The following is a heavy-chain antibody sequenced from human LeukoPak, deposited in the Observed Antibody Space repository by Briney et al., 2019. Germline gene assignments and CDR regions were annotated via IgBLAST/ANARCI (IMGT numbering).Heavy chain of an antibody. CDR1: GGSISSYY. CDR2: INHSGST. J-gene: IGHJ4*02. CDR3: ARGVRGRDGYNLSIFYDY. Sequence: SETLSLTCTVSGGSISSYYWSWIRQPPGKGLEWIGEINHSGSTNYNPSLKSRVTISVDTSKNQFSLKLSSVTAADTAVYYCARGVRGRDGYNLSIFYDYWGQGTLVTVSS. V-gene: IGHV4-34*01. D-gene: IGHD5-24*01.